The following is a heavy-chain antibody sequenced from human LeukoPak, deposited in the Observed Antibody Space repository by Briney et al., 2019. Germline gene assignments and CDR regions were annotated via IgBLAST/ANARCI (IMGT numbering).Heavy chain of an antibody. CDR3: AKDGGSGWYGPNWFDP. CDR1: GFTFSSYG. Sequence: GGSLRLSCAASGFTFSSYGMAWVRQAPGKGLEWVSSITGSGGRIHYADSVRGRFTISRDNFKNTLYLQMNSLRAEDTAVYYCAKDGGSGWYGPNWFDPWGQGTLVTVSS. D-gene: IGHD6-19*01. CDR2: ITGSGGRI. J-gene: IGHJ5*02. V-gene: IGHV3-23*01.